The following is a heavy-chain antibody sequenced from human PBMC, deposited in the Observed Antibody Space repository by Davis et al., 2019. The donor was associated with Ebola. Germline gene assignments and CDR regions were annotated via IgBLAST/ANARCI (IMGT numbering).Heavy chain of an antibody. CDR3: ARGLVSRSGWNY. Sequence: PSETLSLTCAVYGGSFSGYYWSWIRQPPGKGLEWIGEINHSGSTNYNPSLKSRVTISVDTSKNQFSLKVTSVTVADTAVYYCARGLVSRSGWNYWGQGTRVTVSS. V-gene: IGHV4-34*01. CDR1: GGSFSGYY. CDR2: INHSGST. J-gene: IGHJ4*02. D-gene: IGHD6-19*01.